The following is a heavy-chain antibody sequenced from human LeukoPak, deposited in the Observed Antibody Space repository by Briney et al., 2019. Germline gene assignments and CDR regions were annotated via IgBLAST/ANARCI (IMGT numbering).Heavy chain of an antibody. V-gene: IGHV3-23*01. Sequence: GGSLRLSCAASGFTSSSYAMSWVRQAPGKGLEWVSAISGSGGSTYYADSVKGRFTISRDNSKNTLYLQMNSLRAEDTAVYYCATQRLVLSRIVYWGQGTLVTVSS. CDR2: ISGSGGST. D-gene: IGHD6-19*01. CDR3: ATQRLVLSRIVY. CDR1: GFTSSSYA. J-gene: IGHJ4*02.